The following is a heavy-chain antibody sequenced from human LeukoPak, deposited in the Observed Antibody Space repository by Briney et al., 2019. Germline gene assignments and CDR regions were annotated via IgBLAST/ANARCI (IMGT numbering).Heavy chain of an antibody. D-gene: IGHD3-3*01. CDR3: ARVPIFPTPFFDY. J-gene: IGHJ4*02. V-gene: IGHV1-18*01. Sequence: GASVKVSCKASGGTFSSYAISWVRQAPGQGLEWMGWISAYNGNTNYAQKLQGRVTMTTDTSTSTAYMELRSLRSDDTAVYYCARVPIFPTPFFDYWGQGTLVTVSS. CDR1: GGTFSSYA. CDR2: ISAYNGNT.